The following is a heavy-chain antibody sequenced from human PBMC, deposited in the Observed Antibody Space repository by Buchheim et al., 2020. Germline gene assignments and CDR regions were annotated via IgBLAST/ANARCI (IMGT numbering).Heavy chain of an antibody. CDR3: ARVRGCNPFYYDMDV. CDR1: GGSISSGGYY. D-gene: IGHD4-23*01. J-gene: IGHJ6*02. V-gene: IGHV4-31*03. CDR2: IYYSGSTYGST. Sequence: QVQLQESGPGLVKPSQTLSLTCTVSGGSISSGGYYWGWIRQHPGKGLEWIGYIYYSGSTYGSTYYNPSLKSRDTISVDMSKNQFSLKLSSVTAADTALYYCARVRGCNPFYYDMDVWGQGTT.